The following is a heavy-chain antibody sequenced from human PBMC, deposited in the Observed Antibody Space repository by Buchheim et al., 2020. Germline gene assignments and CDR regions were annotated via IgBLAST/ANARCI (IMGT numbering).Heavy chain of an antibody. Sequence: QVQLQESGPGLVKPSETLSLTCTVSGGSISSYYWSWIRQLPGKGLEWIGYIYYSGSTNYNPSLKSRVTISVDTSKNQFSLKLSSVTAADTAVYYCARSGYSYGYGYWGQGTL. CDR3: ARSGYSYGYGY. V-gene: IGHV4-59*08. CDR2: IYYSGST. CDR1: GGSISSYY. J-gene: IGHJ4*02. D-gene: IGHD5-18*01.